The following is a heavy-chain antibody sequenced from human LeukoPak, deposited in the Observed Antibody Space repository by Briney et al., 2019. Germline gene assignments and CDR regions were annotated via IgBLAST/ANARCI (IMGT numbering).Heavy chain of an antibody. CDR2: FDPEDDET. Sequence: ASVKVSCKVSGYTLTELSMHWVRQSPGKGLDWMGGFDPEDDETIYAQKFQGRVTMTEDTSTDTAYMELSSLRSEDTAVYYCALIYGDYGTSDYWGQGTLVTVSS. D-gene: IGHD4-17*01. J-gene: IGHJ4*02. V-gene: IGHV1-24*01. CDR3: ALIYGDYGTSDY. CDR1: GYTLTELS.